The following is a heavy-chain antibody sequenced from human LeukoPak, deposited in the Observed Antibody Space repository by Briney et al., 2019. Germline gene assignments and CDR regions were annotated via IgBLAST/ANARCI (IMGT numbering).Heavy chain of an antibody. J-gene: IGHJ4*02. CDR3: ARVTSSWYGVDY. V-gene: IGHV4-39*01. Sequence: SETLSLTCIVSNVSISSKSYYWGWIRQSPGKGLEWIGSIYYSGTTYYNPSLKSRVTISVDTSKNQFSLDLTSVTAADTAVYYCARVTSSWYGVDYWGQGTLVTVSS. D-gene: IGHD6-13*01. CDR2: IYYSGTT. CDR1: NVSISSKSYY.